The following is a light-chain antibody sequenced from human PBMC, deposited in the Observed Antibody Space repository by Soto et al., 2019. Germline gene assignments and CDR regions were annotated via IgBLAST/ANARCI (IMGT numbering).Light chain of an antibody. CDR3: QHYSLYSPWT. V-gene: IGKV3-20*01. Sequence: IMLTQSPGTLSLSPGERATLSCRASQRVSSSYLAWYQQTPGQAPRLLIYGASSRATGIPDRFSGSGSGTDFTLSISRLEPEDSATYYCQHYSLYSPWTFGQGTKVDI. CDR1: QRVSSSY. J-gene: IGKJ1*01. CDR2: GAS.